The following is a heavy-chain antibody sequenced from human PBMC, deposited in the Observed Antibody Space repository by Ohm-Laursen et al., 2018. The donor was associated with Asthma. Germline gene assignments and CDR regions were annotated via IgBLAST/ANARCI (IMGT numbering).Heavy chain of an antibody. J-gene: IGHJ4*02. CDR1: GFTFNHYA. D-gene: IGHD6-13*01. Sequence: GSLRLSCAASGFTFNHYAMHWVRQAPGKGLEWVSFISSSGSSIYYADSVKGRFTISRDNSKNTLYLQMNSLRAEDTAVYYCARDPRQLVLDYWGQGTLVTVSS. CDR2: ISSSGSSI. CDR3: ARDPRQLVLDY. V-gene: IGHV3-21*01.